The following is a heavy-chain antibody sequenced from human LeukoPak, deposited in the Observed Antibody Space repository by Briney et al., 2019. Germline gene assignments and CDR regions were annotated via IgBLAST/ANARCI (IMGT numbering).Heavy chain of an antibody. CDR1: GVSISSGSHY. Sequence: SETLFLTCFFPGVSISSGSHYWGWIRQPPGHILACSGSMHYRGITHYHPCFTTLFSIFVDTSKSQFSSRLTSVTAADTAVYYCARYPYSDSGVWQAFDYWGQGTLVTVSS. V-gene: IGHV4-39*01. J-gene: IGHJ4*02. CDR2: MHYRGIT. CDR3: ARYPYSDSGVWQAFDY. D-gene: IGHD5-12*01.